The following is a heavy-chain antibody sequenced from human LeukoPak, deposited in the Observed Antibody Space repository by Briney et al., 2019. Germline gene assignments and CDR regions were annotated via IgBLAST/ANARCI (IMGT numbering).Heavy chain of an antibody. CDR3: TRDERSGSYRALGY. Sequence: GSLRLSCAASGFTFSSYAMNWVRQPPGKGLEWVAHSSSSGYTIHYADSVKGRFTISRNNAKKSLDLQMNSLRVEDTAVYYCTRDERSGSYRALGYWGQGALVTVSS. CDR2: SSSSGYTI. V-gene: IGHV3-48*04. CDR1: GFTFSSYA. J-gene: IGHJ4*02. D-gene: IGHD5-12*01.